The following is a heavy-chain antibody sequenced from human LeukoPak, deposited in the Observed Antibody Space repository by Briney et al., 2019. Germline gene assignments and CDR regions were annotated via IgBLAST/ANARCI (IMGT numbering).Heavy chain of an antibody. CDR1: GFTFSRYG. D-gene: IGHD2-2*01. CDR2: SWYDGTST. J-gene: IGHJ3*02. CDR3: ARGYDRAFDI. V-gene: IGHV3-33*01. Sequence: PGGSLRLSCAASGFTFSRYGMHWVCQAPGKGLEWVAFSWYDGTSTDYADSVKGRFSVSRDNSENTVSLQMNSLRADDTAVYYCARGYDRAFDIWGQGTMVTVSS.